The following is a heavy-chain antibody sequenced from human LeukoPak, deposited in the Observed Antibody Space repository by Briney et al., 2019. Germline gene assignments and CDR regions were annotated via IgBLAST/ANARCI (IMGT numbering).Heavy chain of an antibody. CDR3: AKVYCSGGSCYKGFDY. J-gene: IGHJ4*02. CDR2: IYSDNT. V-gene: IGHV3-53*01. Sequence: GGSLRLSCTVSGFTVSSNSMSWVRQAPGKGLEWVSFIYSDNTHYSDSVKGRFTISRDNSKNTLYLQMNSLRAEDTAVYYCAKVYCSGGSCYKGFDYWGQGTLVTVSS. CDR1: GFTVSSNS. D-gene: IGHD2-15*01.